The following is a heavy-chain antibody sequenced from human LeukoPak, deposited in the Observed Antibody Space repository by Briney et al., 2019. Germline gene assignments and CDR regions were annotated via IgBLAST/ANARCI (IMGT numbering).Heavy chain of an antibody. D-gene: IGHD1-26*01. J-gene: IGHJ4*02. CDR1: GVSINTYY. V-gene: IGHV4-4*09. CDR2: IYNGRNT. Sequence: SETLSLTCTVSGVSINTYYAGWIRQAPGKGLEFIGFIYNGRNTNYNPSLKSRATISVDTSNNQFSLRLTSVTAADTAMYYCAAGPWELDFWGQGTLVTVSS. CDR3: AAGPWELDF.